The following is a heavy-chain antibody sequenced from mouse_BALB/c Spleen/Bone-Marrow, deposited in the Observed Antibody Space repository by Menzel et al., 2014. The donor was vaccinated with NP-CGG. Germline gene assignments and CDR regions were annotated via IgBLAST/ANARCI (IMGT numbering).Heavy chain of an antibody. J-gene: IGHJ2*01. CDR2: INPDSRTI. Sequence: EVMLVESGGGLVQPGGSLKLSCAASGFDFRRYWMSWVRQAPGKGLQWIGEINPDSRTINYTPSLKDKFIISRDNAKKTPFLEMSKMKSEGTGLYYCARGNYYGNLDYWGQGTTLTVSS. D-gene: IGHD2-1*01. CDR1: GFDFRRYW. CDR3: ARGNYYGNLDY. V-gene: IGHV4-1*02.